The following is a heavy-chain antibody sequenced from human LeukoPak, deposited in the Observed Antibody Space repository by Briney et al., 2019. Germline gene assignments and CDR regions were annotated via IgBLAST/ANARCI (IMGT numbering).Heavy chain of an antibody. Sequence: GGSLRLSCAASGFTFSSYAMSWVRQAPGKGLEWVSAISGSDGSTYYADSVKGRFTISRDNSKNTLYLQMNSLRAEDTAVYYCAKEEGSPYYYDSSGYPNFDYWGQGTLVTVSS. V-gene: IGHV3-23*01. CDR3: AKEEGSPYYYDSSGYPNFDY. J-gene: IGHJ4*02. CDR2: ISGSDGST. CDR1: GFTFSSYA. D-gene: IGHD3-22*01.